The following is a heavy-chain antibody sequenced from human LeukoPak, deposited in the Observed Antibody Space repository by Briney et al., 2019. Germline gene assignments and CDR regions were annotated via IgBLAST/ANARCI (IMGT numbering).Heavy chain of an antibody. D-gene: IGHD2-15*01. CDR1: GYTFTSYY. CDR2: INPSGGST. J-gene: IGHJ4*02. Sequence: GASVKVSCKASGYTFTSYYMHWVRQAPGQGLEWMGIINPSGGSTNYAQKFQGRVTITADESTSTAYMELSSLRAEDTALYYCARAKGYCSGGTCYQLDYWGQGTLVTVSS. CDR3: ARAKGYCSGGTCYQLDY. V-gene: IGHV1-46*01.